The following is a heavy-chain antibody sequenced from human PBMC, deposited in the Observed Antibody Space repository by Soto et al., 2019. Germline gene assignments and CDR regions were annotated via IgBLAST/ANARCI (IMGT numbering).Heavy chain of an antibody. CDR3: ARSAAGTPQRRARDYCYY. CDR1: GGTFSSYA. Sequence: QVQLVQSGAEVKKPGSSVKFSCTASGGTFSSYAISWVRQAPGPGLELMGGIIPIFGTANYAQKFQGRVTITADESTSTAYMELSSLRSEDTAVYYCARSAAGTPQRRARDYCYYWGQGTLVTVSS. J-gene: IGHJ4*02. D-gene: IGHD6-13*01. CDR2: IIPIFGTA. V-gene: IGHV1-69*01.